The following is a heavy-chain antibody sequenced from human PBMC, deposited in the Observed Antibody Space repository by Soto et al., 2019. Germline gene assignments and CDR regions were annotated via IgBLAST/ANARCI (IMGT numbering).Heavy chain of an antibody. V-gene: IGHV4-34*01. Sequence: SETLSLTCAVYGGSFSGYYWSWIRQPPGKGLEWIGEINHSGSTNYNPSLKSRVTISVDTSKNQFSLKLSSVTAADTAVYYCARGKYCSSTSCYTSLYYYYYGMDVWGQGTTVTVSS. J-gene: IGHJ6*02. CDR3: ARGKYCSSTSCYTSLYYYYYGMDV. D-gene: IGHD2-2*02. CDR2: INHSGST. CDR1: GGSFSGYY.